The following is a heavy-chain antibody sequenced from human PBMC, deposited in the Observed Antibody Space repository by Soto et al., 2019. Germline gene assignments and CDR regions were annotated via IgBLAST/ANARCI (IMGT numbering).Heavy chain of an antibody. CDR1: GGSFSGYY. J-gene: IGHJ6*02. CDR3: ARGGRYFDWLLSVYGMDV. V-gene: IGHV4-34*01. CDR2: INHSGST. Sequence: PSETLSLTCAVYGGSFSGYYWSWIRQPPGKGLEWIGEINHSGSTNYNPSLKSRVTISVDTSTNQFSLKLSSVTAADTAVYYCARGGRYFDWLLSVYGMDVWGQGTTVTVSS. D-gene: IGHD3-9*01.